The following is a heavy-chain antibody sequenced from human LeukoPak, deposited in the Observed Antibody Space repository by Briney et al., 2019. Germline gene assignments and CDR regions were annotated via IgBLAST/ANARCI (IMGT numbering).Heavy chain of an antibody. J-gene: IGHJ5*02. Sequence: SETLSLTCTVSGGSISSYYWSWIRQPPGKGLEWIGYIYYSGSTNHNPSLKSRVTISVDTSKNQFSLKLSSVTAADTAVYYCARGGTMGNANWFDPWGQGTLVTVSS. CDR1: GGSISSYY. D-gene: IGHD3-16*01. CDR3: ARGGTMGNANWFDP. CDR2: IYYSGST. V-gene: IGHV4-59*01.